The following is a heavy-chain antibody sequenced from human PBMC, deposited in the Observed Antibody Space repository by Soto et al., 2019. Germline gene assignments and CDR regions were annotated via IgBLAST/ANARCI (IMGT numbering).Heavy chain of an antibody. CDR1: GFTFSDYA. Sequence: VQLVESGGGVVQPGRSLRLSCAASGFTFSDYAMHWVRQAPGKGLEWVAVVSHDGRNTHYAESVKGRFTISRDSSKSTVSLERTSLRAEDTAVYYCAKGGRQWLVTSDFNYCVQGALVTVSS. CDR2: VSHDGRNT. J-gene: IGHJ4*02. D-gene: IGHD6-19*01. V-gene: IGHV3-30*18. CDR3: AKGGRQWLVTSDFNY.